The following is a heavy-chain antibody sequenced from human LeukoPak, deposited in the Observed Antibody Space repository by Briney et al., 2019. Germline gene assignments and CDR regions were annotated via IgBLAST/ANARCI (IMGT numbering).Heavy chain of an antibody. CDR1: GYTFTGYY. J-gene: IGHJ4*02. Sequence: ASVKVSCKASGYTFTGYYMHWVRQAPGQGLGWMGWINPNSGGTNYAQKFQGRVTMTRDTSISTAYMELSRLRSDDTAVYYCASEENIVGATTGTLDYWGQGTPVTVSS. D-gene: IGHD1-26*01. CDR3: ASEENIVGATTGTLDY. CDR2: INPNSGGT. V-gene: IGHV1-2*02.